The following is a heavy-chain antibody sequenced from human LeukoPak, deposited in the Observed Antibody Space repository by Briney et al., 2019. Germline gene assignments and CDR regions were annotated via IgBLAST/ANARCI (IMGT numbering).Heavy chain of an antibody. V-gene: IGHV3-74*01. CDR3: ARSLSNTVRGVGDY. CDR2: MSSDGSST. J-gene: IGHJ4*02. CDR1: GFTFSNYW. Sequence: GGSLRLSCAASGFTFSNYWMNWVRQVPGKGLMWVSRMSSDGSSTNYADSVKGRFTISRDNAKNTLYLQMNSLRVEDTAVYYCARSLSNTVRGVGDYWGQGTLSPSPQ. D-gene: IGHD3-10*01.